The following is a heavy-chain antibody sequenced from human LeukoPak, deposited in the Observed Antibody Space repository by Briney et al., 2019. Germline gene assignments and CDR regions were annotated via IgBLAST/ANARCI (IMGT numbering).Heavy chain of an antibody. CDR2: IRNGGST. V-gene: IGHV3-20*04. Sequence: GGSLRLSCAASGFTFDDYGLSWVRQAPGKGLEWVSTIRNGGSTGYADSVKGRFTISRDNAKNSLYLQMNSLRAEDTALYYCARVSDISVAAYFDYWGQGTLVTVSS. D-gene: IGHD6-19*01. CDR1: GFTFDDYG. J-gene: IGHJ4*02. CDR3: ARVSDISVAAYFDY.